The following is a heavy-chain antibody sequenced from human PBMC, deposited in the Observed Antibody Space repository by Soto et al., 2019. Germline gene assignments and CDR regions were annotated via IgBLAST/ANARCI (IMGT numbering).Heavy chain of an antibody. CDR3: AKDPRYCSGGSCYPAAEYFQH. CDR1: GFTFSSYA. Sequence: GGSLRLSCAASGFTFSSYAMSWVRQAPGKGLEWVSAISGSGGSTYYADSVKGRFTISRDNSKNTLYLQMNSLRAEDTAVYYCAKDPRYCSGGSCYPAAEYFQHWGQGTLVTVSS. CDR2: ISGSGGST. J-gene: IGHJ1*01. V-gene: IGHV3-23*01. D-gene: IGHD2-15*01.